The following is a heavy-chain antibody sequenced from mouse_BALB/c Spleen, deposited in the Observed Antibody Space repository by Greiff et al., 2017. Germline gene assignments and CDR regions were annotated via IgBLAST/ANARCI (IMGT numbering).Heavy chain of an antibody. CDR3: ARDNVNYGYAMDY. CDR2: ISDGGSYT. D-gene: IGHD2-1*01. Sequence: EVQLQESGGGLVKPGGSLKLSCAASGFTFSDYYMYWVRQTPEKRLEWVATISDGGSYTYYPDSVKGRCTISRDNAKNNLYLQMSSLKSEDTAMYYCARDNVNYGYAMDYWGQGTSVTVSS. V-gene: IGHV5-4*02. CDR1: GFTFSDYY. J-gene: IGHJ4*01.